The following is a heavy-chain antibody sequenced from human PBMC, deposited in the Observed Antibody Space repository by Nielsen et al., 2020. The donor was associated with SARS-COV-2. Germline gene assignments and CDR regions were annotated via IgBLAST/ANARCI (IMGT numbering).Heavy chain of an antibody. V-gene: IGHV4-34*01. D-gene: IGHD1-1*01. CDR1: GRSLSGYY. CDR2: INHSGST. Sequence: SETLSLTCAAYGRSLSGYYWSWIRQPPGKGLEWIGEINHSGSTNYNPSLKSRVTISVDTSKNQFSLKLSSVTAADTAVYYCARGGRYNPRAFDIWGQGTMVTVSS. CDR3: ARGGRYNPRAFDI. J-gene: IGHJ3*02.